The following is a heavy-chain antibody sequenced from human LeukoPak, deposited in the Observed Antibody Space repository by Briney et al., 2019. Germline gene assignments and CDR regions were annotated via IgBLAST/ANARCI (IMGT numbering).Heavy chain of an antibody. CDR2: IRHDGSET. V-gene: IGHV3-7*01. CDR1: GLTISPYG. CDR3: ARDETYDYESNGYLDF. Sequence: GGSLRLSCTASGLTISPYGMHWVRQAPGKGLEWVANIRHDGSETYYVDSLRGRFTISRDNAKNLVYLQMSSLRAEDTAIYYCARDETYDYESNGYLDFWGQGTVVTVSS. D-gene: IGHD3-22*01. J-gene: IGHJ4*02.